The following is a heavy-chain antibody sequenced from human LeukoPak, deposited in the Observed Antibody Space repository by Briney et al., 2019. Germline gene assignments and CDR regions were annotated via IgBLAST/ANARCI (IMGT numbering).Heavy chain of an antibody. J-gene: IGHJ4*02. V-gene: IGHV4-59*01. CDR2: IYYSGST. D-gene: IGHD6-6*01. CDR3: ARGPYSSSYYFDY. CDR1: GGSISSYY. Sequence: KPSETLSLTCTVSGGSISSYYWSWIRQPPGKGLEWIGYIYYSGSTNYNPSLKSRVTISVDTSKNQFSLKLSSVTAADTAVYYCARGPYSSSYYFDYWGQGTLVTVSS.